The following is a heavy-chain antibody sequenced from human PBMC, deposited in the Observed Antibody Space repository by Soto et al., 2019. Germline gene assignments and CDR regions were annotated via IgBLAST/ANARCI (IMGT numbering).Heavy chain of an antibody. CDR3: ASRGYYGSGSKQYYFDY. V-gene: IGHV1-69*13. Sequence: RASVKVSCKASGGTFSSYAISWVRQAPGQGLEWMGGIIPIFGTANYAQKFQGRVTITADESTSTAYMELSSLRSEDTAVYYCASRGYYGSGSKQYYFDYWGQGTLVTVSS. J-gene: IGHJ4*02. CDR1: GGTFSSYA. D-gene: IGHD3-10*01. CDR2: IIPIFGTA.